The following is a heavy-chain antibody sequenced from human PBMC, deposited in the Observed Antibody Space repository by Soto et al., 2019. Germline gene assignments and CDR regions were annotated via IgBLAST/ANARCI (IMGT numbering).Heavy chain of an antibody. Sequence: EVQLLESGGGLVQPGGSLRLSCAASGFTFTSYAMSWVRQAPGKGLEWVSGIGGGGAGIHYGDSVKGRFTISRDNSKNTLYLEMNNLRAEDTAVYYCAKYGTFSITARLDYWGQGTLVTVSS. CDR2: IGGGGAGI. CDR3: AKYGTFSITARLDY. CDR1: GFTFTSYA. J-gene: IGHJ4*02. V-gene: IGHV3-23*01. D-gene: IGHD2-21*02.